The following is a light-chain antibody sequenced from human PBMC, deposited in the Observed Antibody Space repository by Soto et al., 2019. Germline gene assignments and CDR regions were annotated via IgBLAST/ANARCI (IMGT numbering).Light chain of an antibody. CDR3: QSYDSSLIGFWG. CDR1: SSNIGAGYE. V-gene: IGLV1-40*01. CDR2: GNS. Sequence: QSVLTQPPSVSGAPGQRVTITYTGSSSNIGAGYEVHWYQQLPGTAPKLLIYGNSNRPSGVPDRMSGSKSGTSVSLAITGLQAEDEADYYCQSYDSSLIGFWGFGGGTQLTVL. J-gene: IGLJ3*02.